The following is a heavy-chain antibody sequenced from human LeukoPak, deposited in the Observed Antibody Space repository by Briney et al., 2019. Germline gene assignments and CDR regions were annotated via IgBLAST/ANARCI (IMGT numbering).Heavy chain of an antibody. J-gene: IGHJ6*03. Sequence: ASVKVSCKASGYTFTSYDINWVRQATGQGLESMGWMNPNSGNTGYAQKFQGRVTMTKNTSISTAYMDLSSLRSEDTAVYYCARALSWTTESYYYMDVWGKGTTVTVS. CDR3: ARALSWTTESYYYMDV. CDR2: MNPNSGNT. V-gene: IGHV1-8*01. D-gene: IGHD3/OR15-3a*01. CDR1: GYTFTSYD.